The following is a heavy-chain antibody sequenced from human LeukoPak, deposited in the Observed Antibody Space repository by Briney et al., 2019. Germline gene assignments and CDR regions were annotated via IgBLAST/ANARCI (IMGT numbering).Heavy chain of an antibody. CDR2: IYYSGST. CDR1: GGSISSSSYY. D-gene: IGHD6-6*01. V-gene: IGHV4-39*01. J-gene: IGHJ6*02. CDR3: ASRYSSSAYYYYGMDV. Sequence: KPSETLSPTCTVSGGSISSSSYYWGWIRQPPGKGLEWIGSIYYSGSTYYNPSLKSRVTISVYTSKNQFSLKLSSVTAADTAVYYCASRYSSSAYYYYGMDVWGQGTTVTVSS.